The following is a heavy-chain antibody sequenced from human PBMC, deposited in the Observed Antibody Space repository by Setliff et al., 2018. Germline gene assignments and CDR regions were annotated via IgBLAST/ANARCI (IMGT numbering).Heavy chain of an antibody. J-gene: IGHJ6*03. CDR2: INPNSGGT. CDR1: GYTFTSYG. CDR3: ARARGSSWLFYYMDV. D-gene: IGHD6-13*01. V-gene: IGHV1-2*06. Sequence: ASVKVSCKASGYTFTSYGIGWVRQAPGQGLEWMGRINPNSGGTNYAQKFQGRVTMTRDTSISTAYMELSRLRFEDTAVYYCARARGSSWLFYYMDVWGKGTTVTVSS.